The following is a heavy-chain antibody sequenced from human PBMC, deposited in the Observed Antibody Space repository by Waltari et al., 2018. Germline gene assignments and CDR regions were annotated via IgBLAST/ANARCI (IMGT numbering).Heavy chain of an antibody. CDR3: TTSHNYTTFDI. Sequence: EVQVVESGGGLAQPGGSLRLSCAASGFTFNTYWMHWVRQAPGKGLVWVSHISSDGIIANYADSVKGRFTISRDNAKNTLFLQMNSLRVEDTAVYYCTTSHNYTTFDIWGQGTVVTVSS. V-gene: IGHV3-74*01. CDR2: ISSDGIIA. D-gene: IGHD3-3*01. J-gene: IGHJ3*02. CDR1: GFTFNTYW.